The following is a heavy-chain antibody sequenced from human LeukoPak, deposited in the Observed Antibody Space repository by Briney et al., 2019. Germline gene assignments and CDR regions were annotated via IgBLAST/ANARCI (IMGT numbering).Heavy chain of an antibody. V-gene: IGHV3-7*01. D-gene: IGHD5-12*01. Sequence: GGSLRLSCAASGFSFSHYAIHWVRQAPGKGLEWVANIKQDGSEKYYVDSVKGRFTISRDNAKNTLYLQMNSLRAEDTAVYYCARLEGTIRYYYYYYMDVWGKGTTVTVSS. CDR3: ARLEGTIRYYYYYYMDV. CDR1: GFSFSHYA. CDR2: IKQDGSEK. J-gene: IGHJ6*03.